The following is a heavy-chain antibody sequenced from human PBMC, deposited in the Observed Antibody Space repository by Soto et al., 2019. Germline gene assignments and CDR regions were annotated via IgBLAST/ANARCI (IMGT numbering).Heavy chain of an antibody. V-gene: IGHV1-18*01. CDR3: ARGRYGDY. CDR1: GYAFTTYG. D-gene: IGHD1-1*01. Sequence: QVHLVQSGAEVKKPGASVKVSCKGSGYAFTTYGITWVRQAPGQGLEWMGWISAHNGNTNYAQKLQGRVTVTRDTSTSTAYMDLRNLRSDDTAVYYCARGRYGDYWGQGALVTVSS. CDR2: ISAHNGNT. J-gene: IGHJ4*02.